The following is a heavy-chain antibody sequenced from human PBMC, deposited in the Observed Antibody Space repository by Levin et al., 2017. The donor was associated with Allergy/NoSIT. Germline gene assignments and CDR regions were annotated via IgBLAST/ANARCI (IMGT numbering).Heavy chain of an antibody. CDR3: AKRGFLDY. J-gene: IGHJ4*02. CDR2: ISGSGGTT. V-gene: IGHV3-23*01. Sequence: GESLKISCAASGFTFSSYAMSWVLQAPGKGLEWVSTISGSGGTTYYADSVKGRFTISRDNSKNTLYLQMNSLRAEDKAVYYCAKRGFLDYWGQGTLVTVSS. D-gene: IGHD2/OR15-2a*01. CDR1: GFTFSSYA.